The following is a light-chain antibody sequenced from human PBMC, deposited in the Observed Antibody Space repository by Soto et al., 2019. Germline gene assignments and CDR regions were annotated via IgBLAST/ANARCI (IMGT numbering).Light chain of an antibody. CDR2: EVS. V-gene: IGLV2-8*01. J-gene: IGLJ2*01. CDR3: SSYAGSNNFGV. CDR1: SSDVGGYNY. Sequence: QSALTQPPSASESPGQSVTISCTGTSSDVGGYNYVSWYQQHPGEAPKLMIYEVSKRPSGVPDRFSGSKSGNTASLTVSGLRAEDEADYYCSSYAGSNNFGVFGGGTKLTVL.